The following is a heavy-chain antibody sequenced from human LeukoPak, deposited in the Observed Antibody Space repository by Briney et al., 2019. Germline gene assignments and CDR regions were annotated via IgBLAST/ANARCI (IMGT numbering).Heavy chain of an antibody. V-gene: IGHV1-46*01. CDR3: ARAPPPEIDMDV. J-gene: IGHJ6*03. D-gene: IGHD5-24*01. Sequence: ASVKVSCKASGYTFTSYYMHWVRQAPGQGLEWMGILNPSGGSTSYAQKFQGRVTMTRDTSTSTVYMELSSLRSEDTAVYYCARAPPPEIDMDVWGKGTTVTVSS. CDR2: LNPSGGST. CDR1: GYTFTSYY.